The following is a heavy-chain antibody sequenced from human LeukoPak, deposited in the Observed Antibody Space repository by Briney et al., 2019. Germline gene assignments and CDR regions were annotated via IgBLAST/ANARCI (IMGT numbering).Heavy chain of an antibody. V-gene: IGHV3-20*04. Sequence: PGGSLRLSCTASGFAFDEHGMRWVRQVPGKGLEWVSGINWSGGSTGYADPLRGRFTFSRDNAKNSLYLQMDSLRAEDTALYYCARAPITSPFYFDYWGQGTLVTVSS. D-gene: IGHD2-2*01. J-gene: IGHJ4*02. CDR1: GFAFDEHG. CDR2: INWSGGST. CDR3: ARAPITSPFYFDY.